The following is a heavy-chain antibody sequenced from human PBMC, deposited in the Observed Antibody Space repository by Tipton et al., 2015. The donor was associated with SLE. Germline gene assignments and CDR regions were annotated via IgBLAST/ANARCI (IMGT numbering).Heavy chain of an antibody. Sequence: TLSLTCTVSGDSIRSFYWSWIRQPPGKGLEWIGEINHSGSTNYNPSLKSRVTISVDTSKNQFSLKLSSVTAADTAVYYCARKGVATMRYWGQGILVTVSS. CDR3: ARKGVATMRY. J-gene: IGHJ4*02. D-gene: IGHD5-12*01. CDR1: GDSIRSFY. CDR2: INHSGST. V-gene: IGHV4-34*01.